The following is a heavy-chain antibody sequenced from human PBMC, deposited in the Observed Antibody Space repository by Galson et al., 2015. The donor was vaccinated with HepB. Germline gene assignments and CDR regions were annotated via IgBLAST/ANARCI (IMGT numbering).Heavy chain of an antibody. V-gene: IGHV3-23*01. CDR2: INGRGSTR. D-gene: IGHD3-16*01. CDR3: VKEGSWFGGDWFDP. Sequence: SLRLSCAGSGFIFRHHAMTWIRQAPGKGLEWVSGINGRGSTRSYSDAVKGRFSISRDNSKDTVFLQMDNLRAGDTAVYYCVKEGSWFGGDWFDPWGQGALVTVS. CDR1: GFIFRHHA. J-gene: IGHJ5*02.